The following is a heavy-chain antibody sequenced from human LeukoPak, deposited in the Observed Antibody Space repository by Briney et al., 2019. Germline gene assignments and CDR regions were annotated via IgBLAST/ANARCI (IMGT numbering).Heavy chain of an antibody. CDR2: IYYSGST. Sequence: SETLSLTCTVPGGPISSYYWSWIRQPPGKGLEWIGYIYYSGSTNYNPSLKSRVTISVDTSKNQFSLKLSSVTAADTAVYYCARSLAGYFDYWGQGTLVTVSS. CDR3: ARSLAGYFDY. V-gene: IGHV4-59*01. CDR1: GGPISSYY. J-gene: IGHJ4*02. D-gene: IGHD3-10*01.